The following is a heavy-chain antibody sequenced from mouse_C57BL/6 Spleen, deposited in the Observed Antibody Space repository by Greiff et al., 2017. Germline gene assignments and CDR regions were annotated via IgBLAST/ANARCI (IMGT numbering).Heavy chain of an antibody. CDR2: INPNNGGT. CDR1: GYTFTDYN. D-gene: IGHD1-1*01. Sequence: EVQLQQSGPELVKPGASVKIPCKASGYTFTDYNMDWVKQSHGKSLEWIGDINPNNGGTIYNQKFKGKATLTVDKSSSTAYMELRSLTSEDTAVYYCARSGYYALSGYFDVWGTGTTVTVSS. V-gene: IGHV1-18*01. J-gene: IGHJ1*03. CDR3: ARSGYYALSGYFDV.